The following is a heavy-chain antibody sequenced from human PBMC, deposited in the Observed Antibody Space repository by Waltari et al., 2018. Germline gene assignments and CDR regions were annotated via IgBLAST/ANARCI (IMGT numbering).Heavy chain of an antibody. CDR2: INHSGST. CDR1: GVSFSGYY. J-gene: IGHJ4*02. D-gene: IGHD5-12*01. Sequence: QVQLQQWGAGLLKPSETLSLTCAVYGVSFSGYYWSWIRQPPGKGLEWIGEINHSGSTNYNPSLKSRVTISVDTSKNQFSLKLSSVTAADTAVYYCASFRRDGYNSPLDYWGQGTMVTVSS. V-gene: IGHV4-34*01. CDR3: ASFRRDGYNSPLDY.